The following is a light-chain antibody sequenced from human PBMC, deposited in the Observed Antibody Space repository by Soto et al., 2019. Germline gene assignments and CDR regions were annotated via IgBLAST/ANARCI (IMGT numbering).Light chain of an antibody. CDR1: TGAVTSGHY. J-gene: IGLJ2*01. Sequence: QAVVTQEPSLTVSPGGTVTLTCGSSTGAVTSGHYPSWLQQKPGQAPRTLIYDTSNKHSWTPARFSGSLLGGKAALTLSGAQPEDEAEYYCLLSYSGARLVVFGGWTKLTVL. V-gene: IGLV7-46*01. CDR3: LLSYSGARLVV. CDR2: DTS.